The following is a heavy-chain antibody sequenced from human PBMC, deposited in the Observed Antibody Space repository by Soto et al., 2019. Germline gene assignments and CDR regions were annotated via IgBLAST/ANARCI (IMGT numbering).Heavy chain of an antibody. CDR1: GGSISSGGYY. CDR3: ARGYDILTGYFDY. CDR2: IYYSGST. J-gene: IGHJ4*02. D-gene: IGHD3-9*01. V-gene: IGHV4-31*03. Sequence: SETLSLTCTVSGGSISSGGYYWSWIRQHPGKGLEWIGYIYYSGSTYYNPSLKSRVTISVDTSKNQFSLKLSSVTAADTAVYYRARGYDILTGYFDYWGQGTQVTVSS.